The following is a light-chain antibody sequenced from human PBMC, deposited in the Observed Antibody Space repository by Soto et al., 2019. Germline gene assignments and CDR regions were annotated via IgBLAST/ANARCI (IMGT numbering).Light chain of an antibody. Sequence: DIQMTQSPSTLSASVGDRVTITCRASQSISSWLAWYQQKPGKAPKLLLYKASSLESGVPSRCSGSGSGIEFTLTISSLQPDDFATYYCQQYNSYSLTFGGGTKVENK. V-gene: IGKV1-5*03. CDR2: KAS. CDR3: QQYNSYSLT. CDR1: QSISSW. J-gene: IGKJ4*01.